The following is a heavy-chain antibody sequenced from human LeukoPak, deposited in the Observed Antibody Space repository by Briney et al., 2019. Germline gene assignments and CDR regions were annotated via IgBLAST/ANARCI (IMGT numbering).Heavy chain of an antibody. D-gene: IGHD1-7*01. CDR1: GYTFTGYY. CDR3: ARCWNYTTVCKI. V-gene: IGHV1-2*02. J-gene: IGHJ3*02. Sequence: ASVKVSCKASGYTFTGYYMHWVRQAPGQGLEWMGWINPNSGGTNYAQKFQGRVTMTRDTSISTAYMELSRLRSDVTAGYYCARCWNYTTVCKIWGQGPMVTVSS. CDR2: INPNSGGT.